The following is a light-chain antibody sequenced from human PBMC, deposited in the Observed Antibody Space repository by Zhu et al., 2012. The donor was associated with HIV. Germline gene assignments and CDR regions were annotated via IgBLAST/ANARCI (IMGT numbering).Light chain of an antibody. CDR1: QSVSSNY. CDR3: HQYDRSWT. V-gene: IGKV3-20*01. Sequence: EIVLTQSPDTLSLSPGDRATLACRAGQSVSSNYLVWYQQKPGQAPRPLIYGASDRASGVPDRFSGSGSGTDFTLTISRLEPEDFAVYYCHQYDRSWTFGQGTKVEIK. CDR2: GAS. J-gene: IGKJ1*01.